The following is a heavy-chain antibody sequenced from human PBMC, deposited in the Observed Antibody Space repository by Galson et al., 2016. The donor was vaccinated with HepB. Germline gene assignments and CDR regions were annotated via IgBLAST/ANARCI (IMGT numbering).Heavy chain of an antibody. CDR2: IYYSGST. D-gene: IGHD3-10*01. CDR1: GGSISSYY. V-gene: IGHV4-59*12. Sequence: ETLSLTCTVSGGSISSYYWSWIRQPPGKGLEWIGYIYYSGSTNYNPSLKSRVTISVDTSKNQFSLKLSSVTASDTAVYPCARVRAHTSPGGALDVWGQGNTVTVSS. J-gene: IGHJ6*02. CDR3: ARVRAHTSPGGALDV.